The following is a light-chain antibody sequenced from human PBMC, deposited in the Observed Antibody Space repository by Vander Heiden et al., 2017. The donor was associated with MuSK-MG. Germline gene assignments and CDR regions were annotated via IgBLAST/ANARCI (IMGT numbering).Light chain of an antibody. CDR3: QQYDSPPRT. V-gene: IGKV4-1*01. J-gene: IGKJ2*02. CDR1: QSVLYNSNNKNY. CDR2: WAS. Sequence: IVMTQSPDSLAVSLVERATINCKSSQSVLYNSNNKNYLAWYQQKPGQPPKLLVYWASTRESGVPDRFSGSGSGTDFTLTISSLQAEDVAVYYCQQYDSPPRTFGQGTKLEIK.